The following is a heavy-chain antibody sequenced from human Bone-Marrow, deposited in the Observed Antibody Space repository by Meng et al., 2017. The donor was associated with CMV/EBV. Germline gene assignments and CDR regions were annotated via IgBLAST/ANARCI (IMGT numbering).Heavy chain of an antibody. Sequence: SGGSSSIGDYCWSWIRQPPGKGLEWIGYIYYSGSTYYNPSLKSRVTISVDTSKNQFSLKLSSVTAADTAVYYCARVVVVVPAARFDPWGQGTLVTVSS. CDR1: GGSSSIGDYC. D-gene: IGHD2-2*01. J-gene: IGHJ5*02. V-gene: IGHV4-30-4*08. CDR3: ARVVVVVPAARFDP. CDR2: IYYSGST.